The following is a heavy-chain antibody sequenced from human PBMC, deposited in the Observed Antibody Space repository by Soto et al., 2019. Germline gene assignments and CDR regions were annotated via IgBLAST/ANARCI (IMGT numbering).Heavy chain of an antibody. D-gene: IGHD3-22*01. CDR3: ARDFYQSSGYCDY. J-gene: IGHJ4*02. V-gene: IGHV1-18*01. CDR1: GYTFSSYG. CDR2: ISAYSGNT. Sequence: QVQLVQSGAEVKKPGASVKVSCKAYGYTFSSYGLSWVRQAPGQGLEWMGWISAYSGNTVYIQRFKGRLTMATDTSTGTAYMELRSLRSDDTAVYYCARDFYQSSGYCDYWGQGTLVTVSS.